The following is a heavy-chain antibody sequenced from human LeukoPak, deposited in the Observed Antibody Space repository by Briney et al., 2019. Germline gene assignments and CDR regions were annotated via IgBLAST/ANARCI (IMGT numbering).Heavy chain of an antibody. V-gene: IGHV1-8*03. CDR3: ARLGDLSSDDY. D-gene: IGHD3-16*02. CDR1: GYTFTSYD. J-gene: IGHJ4*02. CDR2: MNPNSGNT. Sequence: GASVKVSCKASGYTFTSYDINWVRQATGQGPEWMGWMNPNSGNTGYAQKFRGRVSITRNTSISTAYMELSSLVSEDTAVYYCARLGDLSSDDYWGQGTLVTVSS.